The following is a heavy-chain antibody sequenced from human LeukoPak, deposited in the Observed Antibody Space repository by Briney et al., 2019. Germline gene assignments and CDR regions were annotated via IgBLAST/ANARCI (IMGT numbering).Heavy chain of an antibody. Sequence: SETLSLTCAVYGGSFSGYYWSWIRQPAGKGLEWIGRIYTSGSTNYNPSLKSRVTMSVDTSKNQFSLKLSSVTAADTAVYYCARGGSSWYLETTSQLYNWFDPWGQGTLVTVSS. CDR2: IYTSGST. CDR3: ARGGSSWYLETTSQLYNWFDP. CDR1: GGSFSGYY. D-gene: IGHD6-13*01. V-gene: IGHV4-59*10. J-gene: IGHJ5*02.